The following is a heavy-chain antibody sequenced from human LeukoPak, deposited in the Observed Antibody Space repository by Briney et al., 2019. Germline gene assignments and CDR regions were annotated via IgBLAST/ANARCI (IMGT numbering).Heavy chain of an antibody. J-gene: IGHJ4*02. CDR2: ITSTSSYV. CDR1: GFTFSTYN. Sequence: GGSLRLACEASGFTFSTYNMNWVRQAPGKRLEWVSSITSTSSYVFYADSVKGRFTISRDNAKNSLYLQMNSLRAEDTAVYYCARDREYYNLLTGYKVSHYFDYWGQGTLVTVSS. D-gene: IGHD3-9*01. V-gene: IGHV3-21*01. CDR3: ARDREYYNLLTGYKVSHYFDY.